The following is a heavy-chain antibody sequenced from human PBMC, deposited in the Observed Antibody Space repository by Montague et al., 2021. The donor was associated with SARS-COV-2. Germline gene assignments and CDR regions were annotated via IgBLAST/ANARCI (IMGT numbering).Heavy chain of an antibody. CDR3: AHSRYYYYDSSGYRVYYFDY. CDR1: GFSLSTSGMC. V-gene: IGHV2-5*08. D-gene: IGHD3-22*01. Sequence: PALVKPTQTLTLTCTFSGFSLSTSGMCVSWIRQPPGKALEWLARIDWDDDKRYSPSLKSRLTITKHTSKNQVVLTMTNMDPVDTATYYCAHSRYYYYDSSGYRVYYFDYWGQGTLVTVSS. CDR2: IDWDDDK. J-gene: IGHJ4*02.